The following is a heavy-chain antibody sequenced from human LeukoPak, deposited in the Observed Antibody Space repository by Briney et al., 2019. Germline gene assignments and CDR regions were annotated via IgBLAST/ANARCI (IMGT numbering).Heavy chain of an antibody. Sequence: GNTNYAQKLQGRVTMTTDTSTSTAYMELRSLRSDDTAVYYCARDGSIDYYDSSGYYPFPDYWGQGTLVTVSS. CDR2: GNT. V-gene: IGHV1-18*01. J-gene: IGHJ4*02. D-gene: IGHD3-22*01. CDR3: ARDGSIDYYDSSGYYPFPDY.